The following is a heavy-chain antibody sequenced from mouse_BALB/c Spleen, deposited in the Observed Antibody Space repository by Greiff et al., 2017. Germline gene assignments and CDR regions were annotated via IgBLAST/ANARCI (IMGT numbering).Heavy chain of an antibody. CDR3: ARDYDYDFDY. D-gene: IGHD2-4*01. Sequence: EVKLVESGAELVKPGASVKLSCTASGFNIKDTYMHWVKQRPEQGLEWIGRIDPANGNTKYDPKFQGKATITADTSSNTAYLQLSSLTSEDTAVYYCARDYDYDFDYWGQGTTLTVSS. CDR1: GFNIKDTY. V-gene: IGHV14-3*02. CDR2: IDPANGNT. J-gene: IGHJ2*01.